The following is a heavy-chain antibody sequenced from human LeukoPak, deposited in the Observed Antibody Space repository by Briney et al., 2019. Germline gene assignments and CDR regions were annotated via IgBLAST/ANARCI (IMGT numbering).Heavy chain of an antibody. CDR3: ARVIGPGSSIDY. CDR1: GTSISSGGYY. CDR2: IYHTGST. V-gene: IGHV4-31*03. J-gene: IGHJ4*02. D-gene: IGHD3-10*01. Sequence: SQTLSLTCTVSGTSISSGGYYWSWIRQHPGKGLECIAYIYHTGSTYYNPSLKSRVIISVDTSQNQFSLTPSSVTAADTAAYYCARVIGPGSSIDYWGQGTQVTVS.